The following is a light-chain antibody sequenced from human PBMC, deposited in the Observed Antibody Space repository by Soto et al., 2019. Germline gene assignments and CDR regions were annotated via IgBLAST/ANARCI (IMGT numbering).Light chain of an antibody. V-gene: IGKV3-15*01. Sequence: EIVMTQSPATLSVSPGERATLSCRASQSVSSNLAWYQQKPGQAPRLLIYGASTRATGIPARFSGSGSGTEFTFTSSSLQSADYAVYYCQQYNNWPPSITFGQGTRLEIK. J-gene: IGKJ5*01. CDR1: QSVSSN. CDR2: GAS. CDR3: QQYNNWPPSIT.